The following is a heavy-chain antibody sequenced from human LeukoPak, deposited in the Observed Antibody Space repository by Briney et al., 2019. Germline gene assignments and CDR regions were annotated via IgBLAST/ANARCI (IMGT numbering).Heavy chain of an antibody. Sequence: ASVKVSCKASGGTFSSYAISWVRQAPGQGLEWMGRINPNSGGTNYAQKFQGRVTMTRDTSISTAYMELSRLRSDDTAVYYCARETSSGWYSTWGQGTLVTVSS. CDR2: INPNSGGT. J-gene: IGHJ5*02. D-gene: IGHD6-19*01. CDR3: ARETSSGWYST. CDR1: GGTFSSYA. V-gene: IGHV1-2*06.